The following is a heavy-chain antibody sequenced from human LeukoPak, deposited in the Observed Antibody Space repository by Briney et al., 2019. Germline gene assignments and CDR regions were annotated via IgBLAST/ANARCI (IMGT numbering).Heavy chain of an antibody. V-gene: IGHV4-4*07. CDR3: ARDCSGGSCDRPLDY. Sequence: PSETLSLTCTVSGGSIRSYYWSWIRQPAGKGLEWIGRIYTSGSTNYNPSLKGRVTMSVDTSKNQFSLKLSSVTAADTAVYYCARDCSGGSCDRPLDYWGQGTLVTVSS. CDR2: IYTSGST. CDR1: GGSIRSYY. D-gene: IGHD2-15*01. J-gene: IGHJ4*02.